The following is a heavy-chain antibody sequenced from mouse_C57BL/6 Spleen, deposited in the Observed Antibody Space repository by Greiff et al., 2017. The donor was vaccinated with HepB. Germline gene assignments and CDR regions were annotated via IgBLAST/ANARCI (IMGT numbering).Heavy chain of an antibody. D-gene: IGHD1-1*01. CDR3: ARQRGPYYDGGAMDY. V-gene: IGHV5-6*01. CDR2: ISSGGSYT. Sequence: EVHLVESGGDLVKPGGSLKLSCAASGFTFSSYGMSWVRQTPDKRLEWVATISSGGSYTYYPDSVKGRFTISRDNAKNTLYLQMSSLKSEDTAMYYCARQRGPYYDGGAMDYWGQGTSVTVSS. J-gene: IGHJ4*01. CDR1: GFTFSSYG.